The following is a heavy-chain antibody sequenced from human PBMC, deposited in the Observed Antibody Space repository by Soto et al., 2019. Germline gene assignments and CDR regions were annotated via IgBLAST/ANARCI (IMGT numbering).Heavy chain of an antibody. Sequence: ASVKVSCKASGYTFTSYAMRWVRQAPGQRLERMGWINAGNGNTKYSQKFQGRVTITRDTSASTAYMELSSLRSEDTAVYYCLRAVLLWFGVNNWFDPWGQATLVTVSS. V-gene: IGHV1-3*01. CDR1: GYTFTSYA. CDR3: LRAVLLWFGVNNWFDP. CDR2: INAGNGNT. J-gene: IGHJ5*02. D-gene: IGHD3-10*01.